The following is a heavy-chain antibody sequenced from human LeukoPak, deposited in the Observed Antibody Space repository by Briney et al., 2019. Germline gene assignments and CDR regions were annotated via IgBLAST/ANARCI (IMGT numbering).Heavy chain of an antibody. J-gene: IGHJ5*02. D-gene: IGHD6-13*01. CDR3: ATEAAGTQRNWFDP. CDR1: GGSFSGYY. V-gene: IGHV4-34*01. Sequence: SETLSLTCAVYGGSFSGYYWSWIRQPPGKGLEWIGEINHSGSTNYNPSLKSRVTISVDTSKNQFSLKLSSVTAADTAVHYCATEAAGTQRNWFDPWGQGTLVTVSS. CDR2: INHSGST.